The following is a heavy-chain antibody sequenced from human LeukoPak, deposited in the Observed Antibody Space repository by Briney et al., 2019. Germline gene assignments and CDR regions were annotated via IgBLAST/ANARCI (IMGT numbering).Heavy chain of an antibody. CDR1: GGSFSGYY. J-gene: IGHJ2*01. CDR3: ARVSSSWYQDWYFDL. V-gene: IGHV4-34*01. Sequence: SETLSLTCAVYGGSFSGYYWSWIRQPPGKGLGWIGEINHSGSTNYNPSLKSRVTISVDTSKNQFSLKLSSMIAADTAVYYCARVSSSWYQDWYFDLWGRGTLVTVPS. D-gene: IGHD6-13*01. CDR2: INHSGST.